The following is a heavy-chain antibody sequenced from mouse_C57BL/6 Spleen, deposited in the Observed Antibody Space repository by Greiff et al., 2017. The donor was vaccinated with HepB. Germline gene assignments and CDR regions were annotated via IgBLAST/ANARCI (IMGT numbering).Heavy chain of an antibody. CDR1: GFTFSDYG. V-gene: IGHV5-17*01. CDR2: ISSGSSTI. J-gene: IGHJ3*01. Sequence: EVQVVESGGGLVKPGGSLKLSCAASGFTFSDYGMHWVRQAPEKGLEWVAYISSGSSTIYYADTVKGRFTISRDNAKNTLFLQMTSLRSEDTAMYYCARDYYSISWFAYWGQGTLVTVSA. CDR3: ARDYYSISWFAY. D-gene: IGHD2-5*01.